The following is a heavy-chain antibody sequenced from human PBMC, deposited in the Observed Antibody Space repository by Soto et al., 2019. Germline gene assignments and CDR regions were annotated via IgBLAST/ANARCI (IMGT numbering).Heavy chain of an antibody. Sequence: EVQLLESGGGLVQPGGSLRLSCAASGFTFSSYAMSWVRQAPGKGLEWVSAISGSGGSTYYADSVKGRLTICRDNSKNALYLQINSLRAEDTAVYYCAKDFVHQTLGNFDYWSQGTLVTVSS. V-gene: IGHV3-23*01. CDR2: ISGSGGST. CDR3: AKDFVHQTLGNFDY. D-gene: IGHD7-27*01. CDR1: GFTFSSYA. J-gene: IGHJ4*02.